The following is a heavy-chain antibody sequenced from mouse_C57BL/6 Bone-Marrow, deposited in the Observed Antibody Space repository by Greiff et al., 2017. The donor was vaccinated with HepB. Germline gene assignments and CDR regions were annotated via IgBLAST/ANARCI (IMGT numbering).Heavy chain of an antibody. D-gene: IGHD1-1*01. Sequence: QVQLQQSGAELVRPGASVTLSCKASGYTFTDYEMHWVKQTPVHGLEWIGAIDPETGGTAYNQKFKGKAILTADKSSSTAYMELRSLTSEDSAVYYCTRSIDYDGSRDFDVWGTGTTVTVSA. CDR3: TRSIDYDGSRDFDV. V-gene: IGHV1-15*01. CDR2: IDPETGGT. CDR1: GYTFTDYE. J-gene: IGHJ1*03.